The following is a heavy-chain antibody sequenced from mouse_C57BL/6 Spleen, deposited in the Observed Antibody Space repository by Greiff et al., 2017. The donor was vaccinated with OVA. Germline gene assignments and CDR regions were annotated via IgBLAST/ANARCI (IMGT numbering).Heavy chain of an antibody. V-gene: IGHV1-42*01. J-gene: IGHJ2*01. CDR3: ARWVTTVVAGFDY. CDR1: GYSFTGYY. D-gene: IGHD1-1*01. Sequence: VQLKESGPELVKPGASVKISCKASGYSFTGYYMNWVKQSPEKSLEWIGEINPSTGGTTYNQKFKAKATLTVDKSSSTAYMQLKSLTSEDSAVYYCARWVTTVVAGFDYWGQGTTHTVSS. CDR2: INPSTGGT.